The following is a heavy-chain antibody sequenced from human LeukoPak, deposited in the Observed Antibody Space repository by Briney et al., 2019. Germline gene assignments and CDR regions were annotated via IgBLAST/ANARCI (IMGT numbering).Heavy chain of an antibody. D-gene: IGHD2-2*01. V-gene: IGHV3-21*01. CDR2: ISTSSSYI. Sequence: GSLRLSCAASGFTFSSYSMNWVRQAPGKGLEWVSSISTSSSYIYYADSVKGRFTISRDNAKNSLYLQMNSLRADDTAVYYCARDISACSTSCYGVDYWGQGTLVTVSS. CDR1: GFTFSSYS. J-gene: IGHJ4*02. CDR3: ARDISACSTSCYGVDY.